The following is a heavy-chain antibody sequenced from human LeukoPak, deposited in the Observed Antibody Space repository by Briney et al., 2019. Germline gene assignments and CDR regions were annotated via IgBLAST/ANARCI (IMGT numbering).Heavy chain of an antibody. CDR3: TKLAGAILEEPTATLGWGMDA. D-gene: IGHD2-2*01. Sequence: GGSLRLSCAASGFTFSSYAMSWVRQAPGKGLEWVSSISGSGGRTYYADSVKGRFTISRDNSKKTVLLQMNSLRAEDTAIYYCTKLAGAILEEPTATLGWGMDAWGQGTTVTVSS. CDR2: ISGSGGRT. V-gene: IGHV3-23*01. CDR1: GFTFSSYA. J-gene: IGHJ6*02.